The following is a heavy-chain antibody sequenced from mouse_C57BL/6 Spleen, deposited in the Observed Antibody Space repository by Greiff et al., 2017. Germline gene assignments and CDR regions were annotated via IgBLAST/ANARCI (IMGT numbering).Heavy chain of an antibody. V-gene: IGHV1-69*01. Sequence: QVQLQQSGAELVMPGASVKLSCKASGYTFTSYWMHWVKQRPGQGLEWIGEIDPSDSYTNYNQKFKGKSTLTVDKSSSTAYMQLSSLTSEDSAVYYCARYDYGSSFAYWGQGTLVTVSA. J-gene: IGHJ3*01. D-gene: IGHD1-1*01. CDR3: ARYDYGSSFAY. CDR2: IDPSDSYT. CDR1: GYTFTSYW.